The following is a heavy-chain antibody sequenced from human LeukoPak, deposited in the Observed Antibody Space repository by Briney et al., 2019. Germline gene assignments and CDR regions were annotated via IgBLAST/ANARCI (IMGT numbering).Heavy chain of an antibody. D-gene: IGHD5-12*01. CDR3: ARWDEYSGYELIDY. CDR2: IKQDGSEK. J-gene: IGHJ4*02. Sequence: PGGSLRLSCAASGFTFSSYWMSWVRQAPEKGLEWVANIKQDGSEKYYVDSVKGRFTISRDNAKNSLYLQMNSLRAEDTAVYYCARWDEYSGYELIDYWGQGTLVTVPS. V-gene: IGHV3-7*01. CDR1: GFTFSSYW.